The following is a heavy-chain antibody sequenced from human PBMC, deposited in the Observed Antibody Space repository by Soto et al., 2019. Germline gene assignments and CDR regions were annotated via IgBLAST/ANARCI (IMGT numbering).Heavy chain of an antibody. J-gene: IGHJ6*02. CDR2: IIPIFGTA. CDR1: GGTVRSDA. CDR3: ARVNYYDFWSGSLNGMDV. D-gene: IGHD3-3*01. V-gene: IGHV1-69*06. Sequence: SVEGSFKASGGTVRSDAISWVRQAPVQGLEWMGGIIPIFGTANYAQKFQGRVTINADKSTSTAYMELSSLRSEDTAVYYSARVNYYDFWSGSLNGMDVWGQGTTVTVYS.